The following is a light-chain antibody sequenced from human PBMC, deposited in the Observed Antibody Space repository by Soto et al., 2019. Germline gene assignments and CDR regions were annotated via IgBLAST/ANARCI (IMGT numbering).Light chain of an antibody. CDR2: SNN. V-gene: IGLV1-47*02. Sequence: QAVLSQPRSASGTPGQGVFISCSGSSSNIGGTNYAYWYQQLPGAAPKLLMHSNNLRPSGVPERISGSKSGTSASLAISGLRSEDEAVYHCASWDDRLGDVIFGGGTKVTVL. CDR3: ASWDDRLGDVI. CDR1: SSNIGGTNY. J-gene: IGLJ2*01.